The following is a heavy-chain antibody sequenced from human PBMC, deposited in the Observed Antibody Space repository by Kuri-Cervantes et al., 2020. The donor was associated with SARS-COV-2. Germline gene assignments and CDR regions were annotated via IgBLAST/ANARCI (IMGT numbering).Heavy chain of an antibody. D-gene: IGHD4-17*01. V-gene: IGHV1-8*01. Sequence: ASVKVSCKAPETTFPNYDINWVRQATGQGLEWMGMVKTNSGNTLYAQIFQGRVTMTRDTSTSTVYMELSSVSAADTAVYYCARDLHGDYYLDYWGQGTLVTVSS. CDR3: ARDLHGDYYLDY. CDR2: VKTNSGNT. CDR1: ETTFPNYD. J-gene: IGHJ4*02.